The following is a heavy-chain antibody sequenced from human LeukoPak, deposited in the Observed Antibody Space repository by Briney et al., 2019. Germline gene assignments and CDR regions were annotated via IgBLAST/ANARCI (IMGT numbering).Heavy chain of an antibody. CDR3: ARDLKVDTALVPLYYFDY. CDR1: GGSISGSYW. Sequence: SETLSLTCAVSGGSISGSYWWSWVRQPPGKGLEWIGEIYHSGSTNYNPSLKSRVTISVDKSKNQFSLKLSSVTAADTAVYYCARDLKVDTALVPLYYFDYWGQGTLVTVSS. D-gene: IGHD5-18*01. J-gene: IGHJ4*02. CDR2: IYHSGST. V-gene: IGHV4-4*02.